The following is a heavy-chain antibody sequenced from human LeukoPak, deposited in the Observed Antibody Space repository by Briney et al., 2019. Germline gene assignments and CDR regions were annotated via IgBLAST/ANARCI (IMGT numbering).Heavy chain of an antibody. V-gene: IGHV1-2*02. CDR3: ARSIVGATWFDP. CDR1: GYTFTGYY. CDR2: INPNSGGT. J-gene: IGHJ5*02. D-gene: IGHD1-26*01. Sequence: ASVKVSCKVSGYTFTGYYLHWVRQAPGQGLEWMGWINPNSGGTNYAQKFQGRVTMTRDTSISTAYMELSRLRSDDTAVYYCARSIVGATWFDPWGQGTLVTVSS.